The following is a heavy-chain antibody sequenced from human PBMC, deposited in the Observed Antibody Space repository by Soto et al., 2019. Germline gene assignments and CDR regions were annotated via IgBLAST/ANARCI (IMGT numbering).Heavy chain of an antibody. V-gene: IGHV3-30*18. CDR1: GFTFSSYG. CDR3: AKSRSSWSVDY. Sequence: QVQLVESGGGVVQPGRSLRLSCAASGFTFSSYGMHWVRQAPGKGLEWVAVISYDGSNKYYADSVKGRFTISRDNSKNTLYLQMNSPRAEETAVYYCAKSRSSWSVDYWGQGTLVTVSS. J-gene: IGHJ4*02. D-gene: IGHD6-13*01. CDR2: ISYDGSNK.